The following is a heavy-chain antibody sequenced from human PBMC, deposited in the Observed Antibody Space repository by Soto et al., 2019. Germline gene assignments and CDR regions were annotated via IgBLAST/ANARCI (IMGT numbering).Heavy chain of an antibody. CDR1: GGSISSRY. Sequence: QVQLQESGPGLVKPSETMSLTCTASGGSISSRYWNWIRQPPGKGLEWIGHIYNGERTNYNTSLKSRVTISVDTSKNQFSLKLGSVTAADTAVYYCAQTHGWPGFDYWGQGILVTVSS. D-gene: IGHD6-19*01. V-gene: IGHV4-59*01. CDR2: IYNGERT. CDR3: AQTHGWPGFDY. J-gene: IGHJ4*02.